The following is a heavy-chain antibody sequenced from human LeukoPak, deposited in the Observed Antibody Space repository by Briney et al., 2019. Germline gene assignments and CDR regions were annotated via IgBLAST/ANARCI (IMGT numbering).Heavy chain of an antibody. Sequence: GASVKVSCKASGYTFTDYLIHWVRQAPGQGPEWMGWIIPKGGGTKYAQKFQDRVTMTRDTSINTAYMELSGLRSDDTAVYYCVRGGGFNSGFEYWGQGTLVIVSS. CDR3: VRGGGFNSGFEY. CDR1: GYTFTDYL. D-gene: IGHD3-10*01. CDR2: IIPKGGGT. V-gene: IGHV1-2*02. J-gene: IGHJ4*02.